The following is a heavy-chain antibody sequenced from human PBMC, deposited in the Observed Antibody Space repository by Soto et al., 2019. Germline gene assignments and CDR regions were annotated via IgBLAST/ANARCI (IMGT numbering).Heavy chain of an antibody. D-gene: IGHD7-27*01. V-gene: IGHV1-3*01. Sequence: ASLKVSCKSSGYTFTSYAMHWVRHAPGQRLEWMGWINAGNGNTKYSQKFQGRVTITRDTSASTAYMELSSLTSEDTAMYYCARDGEAVEDDAFDIWGQGTMVTVSS. CDR2: INAGNGNT. CDR3: ARDGEAVEDDAFDI. J-gene: IGHJ3*02. CDR1: GYTFTSYA.